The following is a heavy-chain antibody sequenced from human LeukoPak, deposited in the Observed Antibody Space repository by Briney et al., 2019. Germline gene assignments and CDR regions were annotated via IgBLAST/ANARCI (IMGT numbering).Heavy chain of an antibody. J-gene: IGHJ4*02. D-gene: IGHD6-13*01. CDR3: ARVSVAGYSSSWYPFDY. CDR1: GASISYSDRY. CDR2: IYISGSI. V-gene: IGHV4-39*07. Sequence: PSETLSLTCTVSGASISYSDRYWGWIRQPPGKGLEWIGRIYISGSIDYNPSLKSRVTMSVDPSKNQLSLELSSVTAADTAVYYCARVSVAGYSSSWYPFDYWGQGILVTVSS.